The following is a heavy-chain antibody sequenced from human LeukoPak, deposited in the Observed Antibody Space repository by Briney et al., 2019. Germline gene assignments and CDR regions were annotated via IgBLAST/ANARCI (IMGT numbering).Heavy chain of an antibody. J-gene: IGHJ6*03. Sequence: SETLSLTCTVSGGSISSYYWSWIRQPPGKGLEWIGYIYYSGSTNYNPSLKSRVTISVDTSKNQFSLKLSSVTAADTAVYYCAKVAKYYYYYYMDVWGKGTTVTISS. CDR1: GGSISSYY. CDR3: AKVAKYYYYYYMDV. D-gene: IGHD5-12*01. CDR2: IYYSGST. V-gene: IGHV4-59*01.